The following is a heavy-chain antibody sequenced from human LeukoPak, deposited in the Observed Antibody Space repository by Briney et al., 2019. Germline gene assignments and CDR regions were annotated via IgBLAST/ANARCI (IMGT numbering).Heavy chain of an antibody. CDR1: GFTFTSSA. D-gene: IGHD1-26*01. J-gene: IGHJ4*02. V-gene: IGHV1-58*02. CDR2: IVVGSGNT. CDR3: AREEMPGKFDY. Sequence: ASVKVSCKASGFTFTSSAMQWVRQARGQRLEWIGWIVVGSGNTNYAQKFQERVTITRDMSTSTAYMELSSLRAEDTAVYYCAREEMPGKFDYWGQGTLVTVSS.